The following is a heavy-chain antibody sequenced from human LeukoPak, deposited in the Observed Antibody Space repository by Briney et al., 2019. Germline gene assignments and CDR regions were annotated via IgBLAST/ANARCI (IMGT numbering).Heavy chain of an antibody. V-gene: IGHV1-2*02. Sequence: ASVKVSCKASGYTFTGYYMHWVRQAPGQGLEWMGWINPNSGGTNYAQKFQGRVTMTRDTSISTAYMELSRLRSDDTAVYYCAKPNYDILTGYYGGGYYFDYWGQGTLVTVSS. CDR3: AKPNYDILTGYYGGGYYFDY. J-gene: IGHJ4*02. D-gene: IGHD3-9*01. CDR1: GYTFTGYY. CDR2: INPNSGGT.